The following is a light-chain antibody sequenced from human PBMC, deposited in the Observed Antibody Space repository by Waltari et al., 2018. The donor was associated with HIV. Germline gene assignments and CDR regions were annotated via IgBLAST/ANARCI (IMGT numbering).Light chain of an antibody. CDR1: SLRYF. J-gene: IGLJ3*02. Sequence: SSEVTQDPAVSVALGQTVRITCHGDSLRYFANWYQHKPGQAPILVIYAKNNRPSGIPDRFSGSSSGNTASLTITGAQAEDEADYYCISRDSTTNLPWVFGGGTKLTVL. V-gene: IGLV3-19*01. CDR2: AKN. CDR3: ISRDSTTNLPWV.